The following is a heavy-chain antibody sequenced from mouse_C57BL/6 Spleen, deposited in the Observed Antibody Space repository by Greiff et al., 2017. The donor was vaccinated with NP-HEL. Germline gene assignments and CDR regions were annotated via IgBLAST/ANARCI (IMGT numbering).Heavy chain of an antibody. J-gene: IGHJ1*03. V-gene: IGHV1-22*01. D-gene: IGHD1-1*01. CDR3: ATHYYGSRYFDV. CDR1: GYTFTDYN. CDR2: INPNNGGT. Sequence: EVQLQQSGPELVKPGASVKMSCKASGYTFTDYNMHWVKQSHGKSLEWIGYINPNNGGTSYNQKFKGKATLTVNKSSSTAYMELRSLTSEDSAVYYCATHYYGSRYFDVWGTGTTVTVSS.